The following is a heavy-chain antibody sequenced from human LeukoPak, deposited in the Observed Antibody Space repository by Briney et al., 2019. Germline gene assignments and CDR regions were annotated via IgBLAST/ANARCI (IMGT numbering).Heavy chain of an antibody. CDR2: INPSGGST. CDR3: AREGTGGYDSSGYYHGPLDY. CDR1: GYTFTSYY. D-gene: IGHD3-22*01. V-gene: IGHV1-46*01. J-gene: IGHJ4*02. Sequence: ASVKVSCKASGYTFTSYYMHWVRQAPGQGLEWMGIINPSGGSTSYAQKFQGRVTMTRDMSTSTVYMELSSLRSEDTAVYCCAREGTGGYDSSGYYHGPLDYWGQGTLVTVSS.